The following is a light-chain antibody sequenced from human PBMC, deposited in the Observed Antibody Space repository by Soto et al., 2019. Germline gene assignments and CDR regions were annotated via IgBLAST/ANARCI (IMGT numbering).Light chain of an antibody. CDR3: SAYTTRIPLV. J-gene: IGLJ3*02. CDR2: DVI. V-gene: IGLV2-14*03. CDR1: NSDIGTSKY. Sequence: QSALTQPASVSGSPGQSITISCTGSNSDIGTSKYVSWYRYRPGEAPKLMIYDVIYRPSGVSDRFSGSKSGNKASLTISGLQAEDEGDYFCSAYTTRIPLVFGGGTKLTVL.